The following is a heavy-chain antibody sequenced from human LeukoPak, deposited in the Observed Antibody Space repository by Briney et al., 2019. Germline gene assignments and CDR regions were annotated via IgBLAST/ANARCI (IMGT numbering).Heavy chain of an antibody. Sequence: GGSLRHSCAASGFTFSRYWMSWVRQAPGKGLEWVANIKEDGTVKYYVESVKGRFTISRDNAKNSLYLQMNSLRDEDTAVYYCARDRATHFDYWGQGTLVTVSS. J-gene: IGHJ4*02. CDR3: ARDRATHFDY. CDR2: IKEDGTVK. D-gene: IGHD2-15*01. CDR1: GFTFSRYW. V-gene: IGHV3-7*01.